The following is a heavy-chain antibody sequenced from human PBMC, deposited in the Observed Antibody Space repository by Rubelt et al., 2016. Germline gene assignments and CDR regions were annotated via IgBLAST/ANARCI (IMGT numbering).Heavy chain of an antibody. CDR3: ARTRYGSGSYLVRWFDP. V-gene: IGHV4-34*01. CDR1: GGSFSGYY. Sequence: QVQLQQWGAGLLKPSETLSLTCAVYGGSFSGYYWSWIRQPPGKGLEWIGEINHSGSTNYNPSLKSRVTISVDTAKNQFALKLSSVTAADTAVYYCARTRYGSGSYLVRWFDPWGQGTLVTVSS. J-gene: IGHJ5*02. CDR2: INHSGST. D-gene: IGHD3-10*01.